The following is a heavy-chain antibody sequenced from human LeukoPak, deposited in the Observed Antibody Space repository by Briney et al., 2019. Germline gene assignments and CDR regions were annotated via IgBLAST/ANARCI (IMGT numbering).Heavy chain of an antibody. V-gene: IGHV4-4*07. Sequence: SETLSLTCIVSGDSISGFYWSWIRQAAAKGLEWIGHIYTSGSTNYNPSRKSRVTISVDTSKNQFSLKLSSVTAADTAVYYCARVFGSGYYYQNDWGQGTLVTVSS. CDR2: IYTSGST. D-gene: IGHD3-22*01. J-gene: IGHJ4*02. CDR1: GDSISGFY. CDR3: ARVFGSGYYYQND.